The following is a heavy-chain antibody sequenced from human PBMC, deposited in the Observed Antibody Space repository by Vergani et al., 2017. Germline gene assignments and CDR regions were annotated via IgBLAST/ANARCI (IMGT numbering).Heavy chain of an antibody. J-gene: IGHJ6*02. D-gene: IGHD3-10*01. V-gene: IGHV3-66*02. Sequence: EVQLLESGGGLVQPGGSLRLSCAASGFTVSSNYMSWVRQAPGKGLEWVSVIYSGGSTYYADSVKGRFTISRDNSKNTLYLQMNSLRAEDTAVYYCAKDRGVIYYYYGMDVWGQGTTVTVSS. CDR3: AKDRGVIYYYYGMDV. CDR1: GFTVSSNY. CDR2: IYSGGST.